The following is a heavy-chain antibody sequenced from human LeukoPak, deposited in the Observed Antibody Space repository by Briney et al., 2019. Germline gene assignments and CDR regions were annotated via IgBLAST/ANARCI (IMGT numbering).Heavy chain of an antibody. CDR3: ARAVSSGYDPFDY. V-gene: IGHV3-53*01. Sequence: AGGSLRLSCAASGFTFSSSAMSWVRQAPGKGLEWVSVIYSGGNTYYADSVKGRFTISRDNSKNTLYLQMNSLRAEDTAVYYCARAVSSGYDPFDYWGQGTLVTVSS. J-gene: IGHJ4*02. CDR1: GFTFSSSA. D-gene: IGHD3-22*01. CDR2: IYSGGNT.